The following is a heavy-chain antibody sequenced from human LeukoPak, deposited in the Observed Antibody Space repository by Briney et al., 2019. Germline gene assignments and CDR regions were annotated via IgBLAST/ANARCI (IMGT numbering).Heavy chain of an antibody. CDR2: INHSGST. V-gene: IGHV4-34*01. Sequence: SETLSLTCAVYGGSFSGYYWSWIRQPPGKGLEWIGEINHSGSTNYNPSLKSRVTISVDTSKNQFSLKLSSVTAADTAVYYCARHVKLRFLEWLFYFDYWGQGTLVTVSS. CDR3: ARHVKLRFLEWLFYFDY. J-gene: IGHJ4*02. CDR1: GGSFSGYY. D-gene: IGHD3-3*01.